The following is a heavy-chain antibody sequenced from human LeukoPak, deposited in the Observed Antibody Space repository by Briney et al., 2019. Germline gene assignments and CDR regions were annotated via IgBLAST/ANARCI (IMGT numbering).Heavy chain of an antibody. CDR3: AIAKEGTSLVLSFKYHYYFLDV. J-gene: IGHJ6*02. D-gene: IGHD2-2*01. CDR1: GDSISNYY. CDR2: IFYSGGT. Sequence: SETLSLTCTVSGDSISNYYWNWIRQAPGKGLEWIGYIFYSGGTNYNSSLKSRATISVDRSKNQFSLRLSSVTAADTAVYYCAIAKEGTSLVLSFKYHYYFLDVWGLGTTVTVSS. V-gene: IGHV4-59*12.